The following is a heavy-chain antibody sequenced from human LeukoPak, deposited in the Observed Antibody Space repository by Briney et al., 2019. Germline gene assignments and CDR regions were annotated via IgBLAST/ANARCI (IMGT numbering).Heavy chain of an antibody. CDR3: ARDMGPSRGYDESLGY. D-gene: IGHD5-12*01. CDR2: ISYDGSIK. CDR1: GFTFSSYG. J-gene: IGHJ4*02. V-gene: IGHV3-30*03. Sequence: PGGSLRLSCAASGFTFSSYGMHWVRQAPGKGLEWVAVISYDGSIKYYADSVKGRFTISRDNAKNSLYVQMNSLRAEDTAVYYCARDMGPSRGYDESLGYWGQGTLVTVSS.